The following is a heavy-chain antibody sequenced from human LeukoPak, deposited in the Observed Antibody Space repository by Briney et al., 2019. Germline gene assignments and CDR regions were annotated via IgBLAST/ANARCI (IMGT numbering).Heavy chain of an antibody. D-gene: IGHD6-19*01. CDR2: IYWNDDK. CDR3: AHRDGYSSGWGFDY. Sequence: SGPTLLKPTQTLTLTCTFSGFSLSTSGVGVGWIRQPPGKALEWLSLIYWNDDKRYSPSLKSRLTITKDTSKNQVVLTMTNMDPVDTATYYCAHRDGYSSGWGFDYWGQGTLVTVSS. CDR1: GFSLSTSGVG. J-gene: IGHJ4*02. V-gene: IGHV2-5*01.